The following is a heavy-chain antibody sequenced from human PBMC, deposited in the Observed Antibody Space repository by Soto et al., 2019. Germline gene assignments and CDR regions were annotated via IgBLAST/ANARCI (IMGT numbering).Heavy chain of an antibody. D-gene: IGHD3-9*01. CDR3: ARDQFDHDAFDI. Sequence: GASVKVSCKASGYTFTSYYTHWVRQAPGQGLEWMGIINPSGGSTSYAQKFQGRVTMTRDTSTSTVYMELSSLRSEDTAVYYCARDQFDHDAFDIWGQGTMVTVSS. CDR2: INPSGGST. CDR1: GYTFTSYY. V-gene: IGHV1-46*01. J-gene: IGHJ3*02.